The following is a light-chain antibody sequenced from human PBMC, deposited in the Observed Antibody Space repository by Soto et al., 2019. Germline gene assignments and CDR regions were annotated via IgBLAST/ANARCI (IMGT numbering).Light chain of an antibody. CDR3: QQYNDWPRT. CDR2: GAS. V-gene: IGKV3-15*01. Sequence: EIVITQSPATLSVSPGERATLSCSASQSVSSNLAWYQQKPGQAPRLLIYGASTRATGIPARFSGSGSGTEFTLTISSMQSEDFADYYCQQYNDWPRTFGQGTKVDIK. J-gene: IGKJ1*01. CDR1: QSVSSN.